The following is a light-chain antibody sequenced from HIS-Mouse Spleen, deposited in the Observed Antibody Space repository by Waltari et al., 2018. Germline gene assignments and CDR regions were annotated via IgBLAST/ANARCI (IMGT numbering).Light chain of an antibody. Sequence: SYELTQPPSVSVSPGQTARITCSWDALPNKYAYWYQQKSGQAPVLVIYEDSKRPSGIPERFSGSSSGTMATLTISGAQVEDEADYYCYSTDSSGNHRVFGGGTKLTVL. J-gene: IGLJ2*01. CDR3: YSTDSSGNHRV. CDR2: EDS. V-gene: IGLV3-10*01. CDR1: ALPNKY.